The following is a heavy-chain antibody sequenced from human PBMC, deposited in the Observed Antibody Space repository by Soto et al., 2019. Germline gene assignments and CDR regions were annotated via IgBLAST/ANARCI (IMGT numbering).Heavy chain of an antibody. D-gene: IGHD6-6*01. CDR1: GFSLNDYY. Sequence: PGGSLRLSCAGYGFSLNDYYMSWVRQAPGKGLEWISHSRGRTGGTYDADSVKGRFTISRDNSKNTLYLQMNSLRAEDTAVYYCAPWGQLPLGWFDPWGQGTLVTVSS. J-gene: IGHJ5*02. CDR2: SRGRTGGT. V-gene: IGHV3-23*01. CDR3: APWGQLPLGWFDP.